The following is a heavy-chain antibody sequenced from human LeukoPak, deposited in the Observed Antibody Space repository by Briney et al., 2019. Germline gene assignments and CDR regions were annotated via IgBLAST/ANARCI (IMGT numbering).Heavy chain of an antibody. J-gene: IGHJ4*02. CDR1: GYTFTSYA. D-gene: IGHD3-16*02. Sequence: ASVKVSCKASGYTFTSYAMHWVRQAPGQGLEWMGWINAGNGNTKYSQKFQGRVTITRDTSASTAYMELSSLRSEDTAVYYCARDYDYVWGSYRLGYFDYWGQGTLVTVSS. CDR2: INAGNGNT. CDR3: ARDYDYVWGSYRLGYFDY. V-gene: IGHV1-3*01.